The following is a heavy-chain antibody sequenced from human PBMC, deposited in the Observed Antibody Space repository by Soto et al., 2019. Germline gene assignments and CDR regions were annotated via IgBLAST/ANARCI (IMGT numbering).Heavy chain of an antibody. CDR2: ITGSGGGT. J-gene: IGHJ4*02. D-gene: IGHD6-13*01. CDR1: GFTFSNYA. CDR3: AKRPLTAAGFDY. V-gene: IGHV3-23*01. Sequence: EVQLLESGGGLVQPGGSLRLSCAASGFTFSNYAMPWVRQAPGKGLEWVSVITGSGGGTYFVDSVKGRLTISRDNSKNTVYLQMNSLRAEDTAVYYCAKRPLTAAGFDYWGQGTLVTVSS.